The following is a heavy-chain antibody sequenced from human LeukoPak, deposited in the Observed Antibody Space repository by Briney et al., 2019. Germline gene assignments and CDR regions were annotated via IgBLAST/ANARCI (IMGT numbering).Heavy chain of an antibody. CDR1: GGSISSSSSY. CDR2: IYYSGST. D-gene: IGHD3-10*01. Sequence: PSETLSLTCTVFGGSISSSSSYWGCIRQPPGKGLEGNGSIYYSGSTYYNPSLKSRVTISVDTSKNQFSLKLSSVSAADTAVYYCARGLGYGSGSYYLGFDIWGQGTMVTVSS. CDR3: ARGLGYGSGSYYLGFDI. J-gene: IGHJ3*02. V-gene: IGHV4-39*01.